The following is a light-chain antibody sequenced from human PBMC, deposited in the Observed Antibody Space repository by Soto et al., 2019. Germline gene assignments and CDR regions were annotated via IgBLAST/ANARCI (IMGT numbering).Light chain of an antibody. CDR3: CSYAGSDV. Sequence: QSALTQPRSVSGSPGQSVTISCTGTSSDYNYVSWYQQHPGKAPKLMIYDVSKRPSGVPNRFSGSKSGNTASLTISGLQAEDEADYYCCSYAGSDVFGTGTKLTVL. J-gene: IGLJ1*01. V-gene: IGLV2-11*01. CDR2: DVS. CDR1: SSDYNY.